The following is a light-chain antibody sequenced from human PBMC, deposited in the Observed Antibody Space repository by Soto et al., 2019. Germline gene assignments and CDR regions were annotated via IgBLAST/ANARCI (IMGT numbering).Light chain of an antibody. CDR2: GAS. CDR3: QQYGSSPPIT. J-gene: IGKJ5*01. CDR1: QSVSSSY. V-gene: IGKV3-20*01. Sequence: EILFTQSPGTLSLSPGERATLSCRASQSVSSSYLAWYQQKPGQAPRLLIYGASSRATGIPDRFSGSGSGTDFTLTISRLEPEDFAVYYCQQYGSSPPITFGQGTRLEIK.